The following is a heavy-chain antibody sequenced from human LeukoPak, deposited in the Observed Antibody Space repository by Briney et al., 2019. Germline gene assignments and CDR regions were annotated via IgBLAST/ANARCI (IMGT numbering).Heavy chain of an antibody. V-gene: IGHV3-23*01. CDR3: AKDSGYCSSTSRYAGDY. D-gene: IGHD2-2*01. Sequence: GGSLRLSCAASGFTFSSYAMSWVRQAPGKGLEWVSAISGSGGSTYYADSVKGRFTISRDNSKNTLYLQMNSLRAEDTAAYYCAKDSGYCSSTSRYAGDYWGQGTLVTVSS. CDR1: GFTFSSYA. CDR2: ISGSGGST. J-gene: IGHJ4*02.